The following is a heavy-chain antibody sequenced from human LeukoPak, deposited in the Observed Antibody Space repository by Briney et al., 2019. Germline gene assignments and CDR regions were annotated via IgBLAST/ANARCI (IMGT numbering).Heavy chain of an antibody. CDR3: ARNEWELHYYYMDV. J-gene: IGHJ6*03. Sequence: PGGSLRLSCAASGFTFDDYAMHWVRQAPGKGLEWVSGINWNGGSTGYADSVKGRFTISRDNAKNSLYLQMNSLRAEDTALYYCARNEWELHYYYMDVWGKGTTVTVSS. CDR1: GFTFDDYA. CDR2: INWNGGST. V-gene: IGHV3-20*04. D-gene: IGHD1-26*01.